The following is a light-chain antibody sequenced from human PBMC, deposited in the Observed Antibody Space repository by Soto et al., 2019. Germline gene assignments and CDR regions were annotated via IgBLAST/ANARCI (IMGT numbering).Light chain of an antibody. J-gene: IGKJ1*01. Sequence: EIVMTQSPATLSVSPGERATLSCRASQSVSSNLAWYQQKPGQAPRLLIYDASTRATGIPARFSGSGSGTELTLTISSLQSEDFAVYYCQQYNYWPPWTFGQGTKVEIK. CDR1: QSVSSN. CDR3: QQYNYWPPWT. CDR2: DAS. V-gene: IGKV3-15*01.